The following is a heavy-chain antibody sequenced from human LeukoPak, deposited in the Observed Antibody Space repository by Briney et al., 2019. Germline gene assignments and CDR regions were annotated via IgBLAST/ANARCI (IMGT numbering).Heavy chain of an antibody. D-gene: IGHD2-2*01. V-gene: IGHV1-2*02. CDR3: ARAGYCSSTSCYRWFDP. CDR1: GYTFTGYY. CDR2: INPNSGGT. J-gene: IGHJ5*02. Sequence: ASVKVSCKASGYTFTGYYMHWVRQAPGQGLEWMGWINPNSGGTNYAQKFQGRVTMTRDTSISTAYMELSRLRSDDTAVYYCARAGYCSSTSCYRWFDPWGQGTLVTVSS.